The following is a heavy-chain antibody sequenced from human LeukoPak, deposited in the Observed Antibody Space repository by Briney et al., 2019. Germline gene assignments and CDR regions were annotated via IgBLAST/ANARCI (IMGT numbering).Heavy chain of an antibody. V-gene: IGHV3-73*01. J-gene: IGHJ4*02. CDR2: IRGKANTYAT. CDR3: TRPSYGDAPYVDY. D-gene: IGHD4-17*01. CDR1: GFTFSGSA. Sequence: GGSLRLSCAASGFTFSGSAMHWVRQASGKGLERVGGIRGKANTYATAYAASVKGRFTISRDDSKNTAYLQMNSLKTEDTAVYYCTRPSYGDAPYVDYWGQGTLVTVSS.